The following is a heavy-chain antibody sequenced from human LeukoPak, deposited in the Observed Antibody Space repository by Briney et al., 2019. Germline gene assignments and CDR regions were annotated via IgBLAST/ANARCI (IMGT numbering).Heavy chain of an antibody. CDR1: GYSFTSYW. D-gene: IGHD1-26*01. J-gene: IGHJ6*03. V-gene: IGHV5-51*01. Sequence: GESLKISCKGSGYSFTSYWIGWVRQMPGKGLEWMGIIYPGDSDTRYSPSFQGQVTISADKSISTAYLQWSSLEASDTAMYYCARRGELLNLHMDVWGKGTTVTVSS. CDR3: ARRGELLNLHMDV. CDR2: IYPGDSDT.